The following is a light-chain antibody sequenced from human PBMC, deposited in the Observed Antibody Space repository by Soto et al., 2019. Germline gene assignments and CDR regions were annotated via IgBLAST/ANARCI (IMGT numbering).Light chain of an antibody. J-gene: IGLJ1*01. V-gene: IGLV1-47*02. Sequence: QSVLTQSPSASGTPGQRVTISCYGSSSNIGSYPVYWYQQLPGTAPKLLINSDDQRPSGVPDRFSASKSGTSASLAISGLRSEDEADYYCAAWDASLSGHVFXAGTKVTVL. CDR3: AAWDASLSGHV. CDR1: SSNIGSYP. CDR2: SDD.